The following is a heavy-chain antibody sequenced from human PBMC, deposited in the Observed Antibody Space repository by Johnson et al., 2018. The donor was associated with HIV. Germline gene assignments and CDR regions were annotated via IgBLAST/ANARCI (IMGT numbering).Heavy chain of an antibody. D-gene: IGHD3-9*01. V-gene: IGHV3-33*01. Sequence: QVQLVESGGGVVQPGRSLRLSCAASGFSFSSYGMHWVRQAPGKGLEWVAVIGYDGSNKFYADSVKGRFTISRDNAKNSLYLQVNSLRAEDTAVYYCARGWLFLDAFDIWGQGTMVTVSS. CDR1: GFSFSSYG. CDR3: ARGWLFLDAFDI. J-gene: IGHJ3*02. CDR2: IGYDGSNK.